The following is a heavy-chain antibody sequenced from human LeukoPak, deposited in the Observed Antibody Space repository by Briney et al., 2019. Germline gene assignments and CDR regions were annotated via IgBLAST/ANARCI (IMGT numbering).Heavy chain of an antibody. V-gene: IGHV3-23*01. CDR3: AKNRGSYYYFDY. J-gene: IGHJ4*02. Sequence: GGSLRLSCAASGSTFSNLAMSWVRQAPGKGLEWVSAISGRGENTYYADSVTGRFTISRVNYKNTLYIQMNGVRAEDTAVYYCAKNRGSYYYFDYWGQGTLVAVSS. D-gene: IGHD1-26*01. CDR2: ISGRGENT. CDR1: GSTFSNLA.